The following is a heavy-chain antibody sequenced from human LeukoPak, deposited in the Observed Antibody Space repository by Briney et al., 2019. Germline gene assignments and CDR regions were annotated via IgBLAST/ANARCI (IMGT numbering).Heavy chain of an antibody. CDR2: ISSSSYI. Sequence: GGSLRLSCAASGFTFSSYSMNWVRQAPGKGLEWVSSISSSSYIYYADSVKGRFTISRDNAKNSLYLQMNSLRAEDTAVYYCAKAIVGATISVGAFDIWGQGTMVTVSS. CDR1: GFTFSSYS. J-gene: IGHJ3*02. CDR3: AKAIVGATISVGAFDI. V-gene: IGHV3-21*01. D-gene: IGHD1-26*01.